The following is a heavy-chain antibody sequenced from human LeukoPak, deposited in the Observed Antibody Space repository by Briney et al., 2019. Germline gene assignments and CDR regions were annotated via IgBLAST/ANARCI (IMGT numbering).Heavy chain of an antibody. D-gene: IGHD4-17*01. J-gene: IGHJ2*01. CDR3: ARDGGEELTTVFHNWYFDL. V-gene: IGHV3-11*01. CDR2: ISSSGSTI. Sequence: PGGSLTLSCAASGFTFSDYYMSWIRQAPGKGLEWVSYISSSGSTIYYADSVKGRFTISRDNAKNSLYLQMNSLRAEDTAVYYCARDGGEELTTVFHNWYFDLWGRGTLVTVSS. CDR1: GFTFSDYY.